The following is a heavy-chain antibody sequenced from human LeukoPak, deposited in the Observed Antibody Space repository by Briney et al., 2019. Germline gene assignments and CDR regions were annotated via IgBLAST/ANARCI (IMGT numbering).Heavy chain of an antibody. V-gene: IGHV3-48*03. J-gene: IGHJ6*03. D-gene: IGHD6-13*01. CDR2: ISSSGSTI. CDR1: GFTFSSYE. CDR3: ARYPDYSSSWLRYYYYMDV. Sequence: GGSLRLSCAASGFTFSSYEMNWVRQAPGKGLEWVSYISSSGSTIYYADSVKGRFTISRDNAKNSLYLQMNSLRAEDTAVYYCARYPDYSSSWLRYYYYMDVWGKGTTVTISS.